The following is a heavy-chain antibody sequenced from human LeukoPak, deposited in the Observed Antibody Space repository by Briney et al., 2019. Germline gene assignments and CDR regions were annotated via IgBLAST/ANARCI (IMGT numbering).Heavy chain of an antibody. V-gene: IGHV3-74*01. Sequence: PGGSLRLSCATFGFTLGSFWMHWVRQPPGKGLVWVSRINSDGTDTNYADSAKGRFTISRDNTKNTVYLQMNSLGAEDTAVYYCARGAWGYSVHFDNWGQGALVTVSS. CDR2: INSDGTDT. D-gene: IGHD3-16*01. CDR3: ARGAWGYSVHFDN. CDR1: GFTLGSFW. J-gene: IGHJ4*02.